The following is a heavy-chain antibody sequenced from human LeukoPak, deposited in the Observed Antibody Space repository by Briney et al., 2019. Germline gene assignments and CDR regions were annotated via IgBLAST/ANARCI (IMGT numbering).Heavy chain of an antibody. Sequence: GGSLRLSCAASGFSFSTYAMSWVRQAPGKGLEWVSTISGSGDTTYYADSVKGRFAISRDNSRNTLYLQMNSLRAEDTAVYYCVKERDRGTDVADDFDLWGQGTLVTVSS. CDR1: GFSFSTYA. D-gene: IGHD6-19*01. V-gene: IGHV3-23*01. CDR2: ISGSGDTT. CDR3: VKERDRGTDVADDFDL. J-gene: IGHJ4*02.